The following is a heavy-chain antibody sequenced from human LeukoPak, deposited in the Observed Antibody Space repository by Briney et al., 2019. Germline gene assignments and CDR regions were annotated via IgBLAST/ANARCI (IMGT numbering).Heavy chain of an antibody. Sequence: GGSLRLSCAASGFTFSHYTMNWVRQAPGKGLEWVAVISYDGSNKYYADSVKGRFTISRDNSKNTLYLQMNSLRAEDTAVYYCARDVGSGSYLDYWGQGTLVTVSS. CDR3: ARDVGSGSYLDY. CDR1: GFTFSHYT. J-gene: IGHJ4*02. CDR2: ISYDGSNK. D-gene: IGHD3-10*01. V-gene: IGHV3-30-3*01.